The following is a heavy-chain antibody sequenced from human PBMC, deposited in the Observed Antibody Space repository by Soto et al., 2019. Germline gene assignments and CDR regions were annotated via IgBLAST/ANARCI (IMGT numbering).Heavy chain of an antibody. V-gene: IGHV3-30*18. CDR3: AKSGGPYSSSEAYYYYYMDV. CDR2: ISYDGSNK. D-gene: IGHD6-6*01. CDR1: GFTFSSYG. Sequence: GGSLRLSCAASGFTFSSYGMHWVRQAPGKGLEWVAVISYDGSNKYYADSVKGRFTISRDNSKNTLYLQMNSLRAEDTAVYYCAKSGGPYSSSEAYYYYYMDVWGKGTTVTVSS. J-gene: IGHJ6*03.